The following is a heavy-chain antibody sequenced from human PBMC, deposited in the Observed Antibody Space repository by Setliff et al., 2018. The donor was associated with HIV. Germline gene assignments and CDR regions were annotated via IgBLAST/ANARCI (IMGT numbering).Heavy chain of an antibody. CDR3: ARFVAAAGTGGAFDI. J-gene: IGHJ3*02. D-gene: IGHD6-13*01. Sequence: GASVKVSCKASGYTFTDYFLHWVRQAPGQGLEWMGWIDPNSGGTNYAQKFQGRVTMTRDTSISTAYMELSRLRSDDTAVYYCARFVAAAGTGGAFDIWGQGTMVTVSS. CDR1: GYTFTDYF. V-gene: IGHV1-2*02. CDR2: IDPNSGGT.